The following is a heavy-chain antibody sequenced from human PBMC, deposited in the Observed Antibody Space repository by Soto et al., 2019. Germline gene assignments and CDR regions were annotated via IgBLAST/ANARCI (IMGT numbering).Heavy chain of an antibody. Sequence: AAEFTCVNFGSRRVRKTPGKGLEWVAVISYDGSNKYYADSVKGRFTISRDNSKNTLYLQMNSLRAEDTAVYYCARAVTGYSSGSYVFAYRGQRTPVPVFS. CDR2: ISYDGSNK. CDR3: ARAVTGYSSGSYVFAY. V-gene: IGHV3-30-3*01. CDR1: EFTCVNFG. J-gene: IGHJ4*02. D-gene: IGHD6-19*01.